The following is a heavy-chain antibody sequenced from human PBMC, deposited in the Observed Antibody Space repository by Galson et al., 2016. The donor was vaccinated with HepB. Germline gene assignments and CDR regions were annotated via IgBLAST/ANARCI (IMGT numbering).Heavy chain of an antibody. J-gene: IGHJ5*02. Sequence: SLRLSCAASGFTFSSYDMSWVRQAPGKGLECVSSISGSGDRTYYPDFVKGRFTISRDNSKNTLYLQMNSLRGDDTAVYYCIAASPPFRHSGGWSAWSDPWGQGTLVTVSS. D-gene: IGHD6-19*01. V-gene: IGHV3-23*01. CDR2: ISGSGDRT. CDR1: GFTFSSYD. CDR3: IAASPPFRHSGGWSAWSDP.